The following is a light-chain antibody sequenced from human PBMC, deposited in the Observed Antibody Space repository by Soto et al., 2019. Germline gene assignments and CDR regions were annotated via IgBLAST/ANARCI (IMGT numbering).Light chain of an antibody. V-gene: IGLV2-11*01. CDR3: CSYAGSYSYV. CDR2: DVS. Sequence: QSALTQPRSVAGSPGQSVTISCTGTSSDVGCYNYVSWYQQHPGKAPKLMIYDVSKRPSGVPDRFSGSKSGNTASLTISGLQAEDEADYYCCSYAGSYSYVFGTGTKLTVL. J-gene: IGLJ1*01. CDR1: SSDVGCYNY.